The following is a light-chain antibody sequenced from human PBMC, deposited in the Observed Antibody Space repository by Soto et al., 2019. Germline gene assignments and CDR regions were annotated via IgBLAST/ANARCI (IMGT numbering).Light chain of an antibody. CDR1: QSILYSSNNKNY. Sequence: DIVMTQSPDSLAVSLGERATINCKSSQSILYSSNNKNYLVWYQQKPGQPPKVLIYWASTRESGVPDRFSGSGSGTDFTLSISSLQSEDFAVYHCQQHNNWPWTFGQGTKVDIK. J-gene: IGKJ1*01. V-gene: IGKV4-1*01. CDR3: QQHNNWPWT. CDR2: WAS.